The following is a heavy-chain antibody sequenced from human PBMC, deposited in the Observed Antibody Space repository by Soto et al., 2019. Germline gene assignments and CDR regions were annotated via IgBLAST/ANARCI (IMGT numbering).Heavy chain of an antibody. V-gene: IGHV3-30*18. CDR3: AKDHKYFWSGYYYYGMDV. Sequence: QVQLVESGGGVVQPGRSLRLSCAASGFTFCSYGMHWVRQAPGKGLEWVAVISYDGSNKYYADSVKGRFTISRDNSKNTLYLQMNSLRAEDTAVYYCAKDHKYFWSGYYYYGMDVWGQGPTVTVSS. CDR1: GFTFCSYG. D-gene: IGHD3-3*01. CDR2: ISYDGSNK. J-gene: IGHJ6*02.